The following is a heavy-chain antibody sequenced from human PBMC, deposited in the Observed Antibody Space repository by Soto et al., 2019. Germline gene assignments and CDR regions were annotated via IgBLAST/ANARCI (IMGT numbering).Heavy chain of an antibody. D-gene: IGHD3-16*01. Sequence: PSETLSLTCAVSGVSISNGGYYWSWIRQHPGKGLEWIGHIYYTGNTYYNPSLRSRVTISLDTSENQFSLTLSSVTAADTAVYFCARRVLDDVWGIYTDYWGQGTLVPVSP. J-gene: IGHJ4*02. V-gene: IGHV4-31*11. CDR3: ARRVLDDVWGIYTDY. CDR2: IYYTGNT. CDR1: GVSISNGGYY.